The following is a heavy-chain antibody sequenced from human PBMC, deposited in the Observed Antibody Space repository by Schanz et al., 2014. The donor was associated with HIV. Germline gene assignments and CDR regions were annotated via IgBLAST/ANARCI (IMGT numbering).Heavy chain of an antibody. CDR3: AREYYSRNWNWFDP. CDR2: ISGSGGST. CDR1: GFTFSTKG. V-gene: IGHV3-NL1*01. D-gene: IGHD6-13*01. Sequence: QLQLVESGGGVDQPGRSLRLSCAASGFTFSTKGMHWVRQAPGKGLEWVSVISGSGGSTYYADSVKGRFTISRDNSKNTLYLQMNGLRAEDTAVYYCAREYYSRNWNWFDPWGQGTLVTVSS. J-gene: IGHJ5*02.